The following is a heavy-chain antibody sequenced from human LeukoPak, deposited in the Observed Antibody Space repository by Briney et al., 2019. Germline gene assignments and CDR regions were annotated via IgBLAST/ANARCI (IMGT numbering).Heavy chain of an antibody. CDR2: IKRKTDGGTT. Sequence: GGSLRLSCAASGFTFSNAWMSWVRQAPGKGLEWVGRIKRKTDGGTTDYAAPVKGRFTISRDDSKNTLYLQMNSLKTEDTAVYYCTTEYCSGGSRYWFWHHFDYWGQGTLVTVSS. V-gene: IGHV3-15*01. CDR3: TTEYCSGGSRYWFWHHFDY. CDR1: GFTFSNAW. J-gene: IGHJ4*02. D-gene: IGHD2-15*01.